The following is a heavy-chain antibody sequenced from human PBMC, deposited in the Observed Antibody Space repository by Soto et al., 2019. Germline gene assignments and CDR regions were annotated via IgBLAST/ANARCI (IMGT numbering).Heavy chain of an antibody. CDR2: IYYSGSN. CDR3: ARGGSGDCSGGSCYPGAFDI. CDR1: GGSISSGGYY. Sequence: QVQLQESGPGLVKPSQTLSLTCTVSGGSISSGGYYWSWIRQHPGKGLEWIGYIYYSGSNYYNTSLKSRVTRSLDTSKNHATQKLSSVTDADTAVYYCARGGSGDCSGGSCYPGAFDIWGQGTMVTVSS. J-gene: IGHJ3*02. D-gene: IGHD2-15*01. V-gene: IGHV4-31*03.